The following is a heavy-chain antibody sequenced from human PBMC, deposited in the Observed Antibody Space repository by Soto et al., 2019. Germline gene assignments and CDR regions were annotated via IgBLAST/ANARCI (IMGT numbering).Heavy chain of an antibody. V-gene: IGHV1-69*13. CDR1: GYTFTNYY. CDR3: ARDTVLRFLERLPRFIWFDP. CDR2: IIPIFGTA. Sequence: SVKVSCKASGYTFTNYYMHWVRQAPGQGLEWMGGIIPIFGTANYAQKFQGRVTITADESTSTAYMELSSLRSEDTAVYYCARDTVLRFLERLPRFIWFDPWGQGTLVTVSS. J-gene: IGHJ5*02. D-gene: IGHD3-3*01.